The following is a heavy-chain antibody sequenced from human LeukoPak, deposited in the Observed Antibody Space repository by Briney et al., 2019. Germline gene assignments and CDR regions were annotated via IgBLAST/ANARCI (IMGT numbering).Heavy chain of an antibody. CDR3: AKGKDIVVVPAAPTGY. CDR2: ISGSGGST. Sequence: AISGSGGSTYYADSVKGRFTISRDNSKNTLYLQMNSLRAEDTAVYYCAKGKDIVVVPAAPTGYWGQGTLVTVSS. D-gene: IGHD2-2*01. J-gene: IGHJ4*02. V-gene: IGHV3-23*01.